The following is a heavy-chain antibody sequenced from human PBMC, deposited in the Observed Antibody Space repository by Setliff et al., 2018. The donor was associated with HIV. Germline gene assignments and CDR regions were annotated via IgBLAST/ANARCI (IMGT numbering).Heavy chain of an antibody. CDR1: GFSISSDGFY. CDR3: ARASSDIPGVDSNYFDD. V-gene: IGHV4-31*03. CDR2: IFGSGIT. J-gene: IGHJ4*02. Sequence: PSETLSLTCTLSGFSISSDGFYWNWIRQRPGKGLEWIGYIFGSGITYYNPSLKSRLRISIDTSANQFSVELSSVTAADTAVYYCARASSDIPGVDSNYFDDWGQGTLVTVSS. D-gene: IGHD2-2*01.